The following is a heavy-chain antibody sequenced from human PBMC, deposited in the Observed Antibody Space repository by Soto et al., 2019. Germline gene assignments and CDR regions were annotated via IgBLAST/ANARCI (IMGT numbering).Heavy chain of an antibody. CDR2: IYYSGST. J-gene: IGHJ4*02. CDR1: WGSISGYY. V-gene: IGHV4-59*01. CDR3: ARSLKAATIHSGFDY. Sequence: LETLCLTWTVSWGSISGYYGSWIPQPPGKGLEWIGYIYYSGSTNYNPSLKSRVTISVDTSKNQFSLKLSSVTAADTAVYYCARSLKAATIHSGFDYWGQGTLVTVSS. D-gene: IGHD5-12*01.